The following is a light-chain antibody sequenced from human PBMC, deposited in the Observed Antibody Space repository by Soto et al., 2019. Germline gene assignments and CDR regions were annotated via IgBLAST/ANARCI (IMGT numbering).Light chain of an antibody. CDR2: EVN. V-gene: IGLV2-8*01. Sequence: QSALTQPPSASGSPGQSVTISCTGTSSDVGGYKYVSWYQQHPGKAPKLMIFEVNKRPSGVPDHFSGSKSGNTASLTVSGLQAEDEADYYCSSYAGINNVGVFGTGTKVTVL. CDR3: SSYAGINNVGV. J-gene: IGLJ1*01. CDR1: SSDVGGYKY.